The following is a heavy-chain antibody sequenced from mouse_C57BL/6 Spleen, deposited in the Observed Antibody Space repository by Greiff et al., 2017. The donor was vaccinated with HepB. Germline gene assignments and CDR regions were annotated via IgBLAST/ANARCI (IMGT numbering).Heavy chain of an antibody. D-gene: IGHD1-1*01. Sequence: EVQGVESGGGLVQPGGSLKLSCAASGFTFSDYYMYWVRQTPEKRLEWVAYISNGGGSTYYPDTVKGRFTISRDNAKNTLYLQMSRLKSEDTAMYYCARQALLGYAMDYWGQGTSVTVSS. V-gene: IGHV5-12*01. CDR1: GFTFSDYY. CDR3: ARQALLGYAMDY. J-gene: IGHJ4*01. CDR2: ISNGGGST.